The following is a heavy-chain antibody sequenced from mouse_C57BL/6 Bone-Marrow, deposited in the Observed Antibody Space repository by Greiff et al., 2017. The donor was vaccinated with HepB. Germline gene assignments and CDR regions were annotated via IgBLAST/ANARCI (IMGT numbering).Heavy chain of an antibody. CDR1: GYAFSSSW. Sequence: QVQLQQSGPELVKPGASVKISCKASGYAFSSSWMNWVKQRPGKGLEWIGRIYPGDGDTNYNGKFKGKATLTADKSSSTAYMQLSSLTSEDSAVYCCARSGLPYYFDYWGQGTTLTVSS. CDR2: IYPGDGDT. J-gene: IGHJ2*01. V-gene: IGHV1-82*01. CDR3: ARSGLPYYFDY. D-gene: IGHD5-5*01.